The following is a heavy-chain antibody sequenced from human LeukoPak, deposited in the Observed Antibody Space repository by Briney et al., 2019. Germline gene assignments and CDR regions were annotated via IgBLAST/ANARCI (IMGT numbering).Heavy chain of an antibody. D-gene: IGHD6-19*01. Sequence: GGALRLSCAASGFTFSDEYMSWIRQAPGKGLEWASYISNSGTYTNYADSVRGRFTISRDNAKHSLYLQMNSLRAEDTAVYYCARSRGAGPGAYFDYWGQGTLVTVSS. V-gene: IGHV3-11*03. CDR2: ISNSGTYT. CDR3: ARSRGAGPGAYFDY. CDR1: GFTFSDEY. J-gene: IGHJ4*02.